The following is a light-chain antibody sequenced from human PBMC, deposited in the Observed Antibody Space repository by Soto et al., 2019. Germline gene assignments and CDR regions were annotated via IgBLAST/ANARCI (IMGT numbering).Light chain of an antibody. CDR1: SSNTGSNY. V-gene: IGLV1-47*01. Sequence: SVLTQPPSASGAPGQRVTISCSGSSSNTGSNYVYWYQQLPGTAPKLLIYRNNQRPSGVPDRFSGSKSGTSASLAISGLRSEDEADYSCAAWDDSLRGFVFGTGTKVTVL. J-gene: IGLJ1*01. CDR2: RNN. CDR3: AAWDDSLRGFV.